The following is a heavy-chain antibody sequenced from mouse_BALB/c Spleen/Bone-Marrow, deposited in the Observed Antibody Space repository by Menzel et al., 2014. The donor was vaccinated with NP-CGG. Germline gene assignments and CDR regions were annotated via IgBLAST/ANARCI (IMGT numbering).Heavy chain of an antibody. CDR1: GFAFSRYD. CDR2: ISSGGGST. CDR3: ARHDYYGNPFAY. D-gene: IGHD2-1*01. V-gene: IGHV5-12-1*01. Sequence: EVQGVESGGGLVKPGGSLKLSCAASGFAFSRYDMSWVRQTPEKRLEWVAYISSGGGSTYYPDTVKGRFTISRENAKNTLYLQMSSLKSEDTAMYYCARHDYYGNPFAYWGPGTLVTVSA. J-gene: IGHJ3*01.